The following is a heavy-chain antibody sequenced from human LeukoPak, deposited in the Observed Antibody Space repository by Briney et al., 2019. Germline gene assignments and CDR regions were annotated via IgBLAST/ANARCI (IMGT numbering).Heavy chain of an antibody. V-gene: IGHV3-53*01. D-gene: IGHD4-23*01. J-gene: IGHJ4*02. CDR2: IYSGGST. CDR3: AIVPGVTLYFDY. Sequence: PGGSLRLSCAASGFTVNSNYMSWVRQAPGKGLEWVSVIYSGGSTYYADSVKGRFTISRDNSKNALYLQMNSLRAEDTAVYYCAIVPGVTLYFDYWGQGSLVTVSS. CDR1: GFTVNSNY.